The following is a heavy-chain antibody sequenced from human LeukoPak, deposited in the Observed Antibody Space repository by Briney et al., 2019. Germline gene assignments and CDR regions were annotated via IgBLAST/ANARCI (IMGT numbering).Heavy chain of an antibody. CDR1: GGSISSSSYY. V-gene: IGHV4-39*07. CDR2: IYHSGST. Sequence: SETPSLTCTVSGGSISSSSYYWGWIRQPPGKGLEWIGSIYHSGSTYYNPSLKSRVTITVDTSKNQFSLKLSSVTAADTAVYYCAREAFSEVDFWSGYYLPRPTDIDYWGQGTLVTVSS. CDR3: AREAFSEVDFWSGYYLPRPTDIDY. D-gene: IGHD3-3*01. J-gene: IGHJ4*02.